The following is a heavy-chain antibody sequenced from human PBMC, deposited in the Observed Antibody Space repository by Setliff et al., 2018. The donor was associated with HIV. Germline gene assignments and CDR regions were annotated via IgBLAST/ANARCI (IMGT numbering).Heavy chain of an antibody. D-gene: IGHD2-21*01. CDR2: ISAYTGHT. CDR1: GYSFINYG. V-gene: IGHV1-18*01. Sequence: ASVKVSCKASGYSFINYGISWVRQAPGQGLEWMGWISAYTGHTDYASRLLGRVTLTTDTSTSTAYMELRSLSSDDTAVYFCARARLQGIVAAVGPRDNCLDPWGQGTRVTVSS. CDR3: ARARLQGIVAAVGPRDNCLDP. J-gene: IGHJ5*02.